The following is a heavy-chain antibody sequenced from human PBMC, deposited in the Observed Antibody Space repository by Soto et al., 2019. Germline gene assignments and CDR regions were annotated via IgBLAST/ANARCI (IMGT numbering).Heavy chain of an antibody. CDR1: GFTFSSYS. V-gene: IGHV3-48*01. D-gene: IGHD2-2*01. CDR2: ISSSSSTI. Sequence: GGSLRLSCAASGFTFSSYSMNWVRQAPGKGLEWVSYISSSSSTIYYADSVKGRFTISRDNAKNSLYLQMNSLRAEDTAVYYCAKDLLRYCSSTSCRPNYFDYWGQGTLVTVSS. J-gene: IGHJ4*02. CDR3: AKDLLRYCSSTSCRPNYFDY.